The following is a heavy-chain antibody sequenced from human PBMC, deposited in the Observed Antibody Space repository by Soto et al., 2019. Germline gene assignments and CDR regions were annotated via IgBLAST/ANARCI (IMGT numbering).Heavy chain of an antibody. D-gene: IGHD3-10*01. V-gene: IGHV1-18*01. J-gene: IGHJ4*02. CDR3: ARDLRGSGSYYTDFDY. Sequence: GASVKDSCKASGYTFTSYGMSWVRQAPGQGLEWMGWISAYNGTTNYAQKLQGRVTMTTDTSTSTAYMELRSLRSDDTAVYYCARDLRGSGSYYTDFDYWGQGTLVTVSS. CDR2: ISAYNGTT. CDR1: GYTFTSYG.